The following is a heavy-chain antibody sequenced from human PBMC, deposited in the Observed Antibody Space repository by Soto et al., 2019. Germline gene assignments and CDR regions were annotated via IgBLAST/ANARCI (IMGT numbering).Heavy chain of an antibody. CDR3: ARAVVAQNNWFDP. D-gene: IGHD3-22*01. Sequence: QVQLQESGPGLVKPSQTLSLTCTVSGGSISSGGYYWSWIRQHPGKGLEWIGYIYYSGSTYYNPSLKSRVTISVDTSKNQFSLKLSSVTAAATAVYYCARAVVAQNNWFDPWGQGTLVTVSS. V-gene: IGHV4-31*03. CDR2: IYYSGST. CDR1: GGSISSGGYY. J-gene: IGHJ5*02.